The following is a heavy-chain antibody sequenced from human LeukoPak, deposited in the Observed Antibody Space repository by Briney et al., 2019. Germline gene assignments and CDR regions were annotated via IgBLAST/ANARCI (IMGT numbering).Heavy chain of an antibody. J-gene: IGHJ4*02. CDR1: GGSSSGSN. Sequence: SETLSLTCAASGGSSSGSNWSWVRQPPGKGLEWIGEIYNSGSNIYNPPLQSRVTISVVTSNNQLSLNLICVTAADKAVYYCVRAYDYWGQGTLVTVSS. D-gene: IGHD2-21*01. CDR3: VRAYDY. V-gene: IGHV4-34*01. CDR2: IYNSGSN.